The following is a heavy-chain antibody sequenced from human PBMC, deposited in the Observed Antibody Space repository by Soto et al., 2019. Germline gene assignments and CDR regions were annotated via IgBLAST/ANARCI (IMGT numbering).Heavy chain of an antibody. CDR3: ARGHTTIFGVGNDAFDI. CDR1: DYTFTSYG. Sequence: ASVKVSCKASDYTFTSYGISWVRQAPGQGLEWMGWISAYNGNTNYAQKLQGRVTMTTDTSTSTAYMELRSLRSDDTAVYYCARGHTTIFGVGNDAFDIWGQGTMVTVSS. D-gene: IGHD3-3*01. CDR2: ISAYNGNT. V-gene: IGHV1-18*04. J-gene: IGHJ3*02.